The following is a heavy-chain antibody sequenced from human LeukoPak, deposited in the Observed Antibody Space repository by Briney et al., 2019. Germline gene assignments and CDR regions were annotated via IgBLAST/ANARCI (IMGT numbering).Heavy chain of an antibody. V-gene: IGHV3-23*01. Sequence: GGSLRLSCAASGFTFSSHGMNWVRQAPGKGLEWVSGISPSGGITYYTDSVRGRFTISRDNSKNTQSLQMNSLRAEDTAVYFCAKSTRAVMAMMDVWGKGTTVTVSS. CDR2: ISPSGGIT. J-gene: IGHJ6*04. CDR3: AKSTRAVMAMMDV. D-gene: IGHD3-16*01. CDR1: GFTFSSHG.